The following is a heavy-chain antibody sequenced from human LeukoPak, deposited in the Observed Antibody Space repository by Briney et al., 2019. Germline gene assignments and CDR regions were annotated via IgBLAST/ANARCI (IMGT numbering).Heavy chain of an antibody. CDR3: ARDSRIVGARDFDY. CDR2: IYYSGST. J-gene: IGHJ4*02. D-gene: IGHD1-26*01. Sequence: PSETLSLTCGVYGGSLSGYYLSWIRQPPGKGLEWIGSIYYSGSTYYNPSLKSRVTISVDTSKNQFSLKLSSVTAADTAVYYCARDSRIVGARDFDYWGQGTLVTVSS. CDR1: GGSLSGYY. V-gene: IGHV4-34*01.